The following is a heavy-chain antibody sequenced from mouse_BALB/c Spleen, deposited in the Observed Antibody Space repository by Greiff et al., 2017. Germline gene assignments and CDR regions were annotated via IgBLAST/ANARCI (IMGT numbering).Heavy chain of an antibody. D-gene: IGHD2-1*01. J-gene: IGHJ3*01. CDR3: ARPNYGNSWFAY. Sequence: EVQRVESGGGLVKPGGSLKLSCAASGFAFSSYDMSWVRQTPEKRLEWVAYISSGGGSTYYPDTVKGRFTISRDTAKNTLYLQMSSLKSEDTAMYYCARPNYGNSWFAYWGQGTLVTVSA. CDR2: ISSGGGST. CDR1: GFAFSSYD. V-gene: IGHV5-12-1*01.